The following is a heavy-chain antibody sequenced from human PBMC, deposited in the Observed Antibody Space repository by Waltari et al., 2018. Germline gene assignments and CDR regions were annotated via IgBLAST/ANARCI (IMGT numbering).Heavy chain of an antibody. J-gene: IGHJ3*02. Sequence: QVQLQESGPGLVKPSETLSLTCAVSGSSISSGYYWGWIRQPPGKGLEWIGSIYHSGSTYYNPSLKSRVTISVDTSKNQFSLKLSSVTAADTAVYYCARYSFGTFWSGYPDAFDIWGQGTMVTVSS. CDR3: ARYSFGTFWSGYPDAFDI. V-gene: IGHV4-38-2*01. CDR2: IYHSGST. D-gene: IGHD3-3*01. CDR1: GSSISSGYY.